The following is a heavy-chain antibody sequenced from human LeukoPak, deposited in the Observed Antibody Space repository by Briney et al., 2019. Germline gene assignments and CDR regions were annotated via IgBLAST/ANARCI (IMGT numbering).Heavy chain of an antibody. CDR2: IYYSGST. V-gene: IGHV4-39*01. CDR1: GGSISSSSYY. CDR3: ARHFSAYYYYMDV. J-gene: IGHJ6*03. D-gene: IGHD2/OR15-2a*01. Sequence: SETLSLTCTVSGGSISSSSYYWGWIRQPPGKGLEWIGSIYYSGSTYYNPSLKSRVTISVDTSKNQFSLKLSSVTAADTAVYYCARHFSAYYYYMDVWGKGTTVTVSS.